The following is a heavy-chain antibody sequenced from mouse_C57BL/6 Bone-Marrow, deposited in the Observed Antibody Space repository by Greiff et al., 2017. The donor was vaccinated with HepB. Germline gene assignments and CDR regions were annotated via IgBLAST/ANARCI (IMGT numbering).Heavy chain of an antibody. D-gene: IGHD2-3*01. J-gene: IGHJ2*01. V-gene: IGHV1-42*01. Sequence: EVQLQQSGPELVKPGASVKISCKASGYSFTGYYMNWVKQSPEKSLEWIGEINPSTGGTTYNQKFKAKATLTVDKSSSTAYMQLKSLTSEDSAVYYCAREGCGYYVYWGQGTTLTVSS. CDR1: GYSFTGYY. CDR3: AREGCGYYVY. CDR2: INPSTGGT.